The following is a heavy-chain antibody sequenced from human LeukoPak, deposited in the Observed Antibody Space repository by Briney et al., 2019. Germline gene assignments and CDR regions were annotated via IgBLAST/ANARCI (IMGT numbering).Heavy chain of an antibody. Sequence: HTGGSLRLSCAASGFTVSSNYMSWVRQAPGKGLEWVSVIYSGGSTYYADSVKGRFTISRDNSKNTLYLQMNSLRAEDTAVYYCARGDSSSWKNYYYYYGMDVWGQGTTVTVSS. CDR2: IYSGGST. J-gene: IGHJ6*02. V-gene: IGHV3-66*02. CDR3: ARGDSSSWKNYYYYYGMDV. D-gene: IGHD6-13*01. CDR1: GFTVSSNY.